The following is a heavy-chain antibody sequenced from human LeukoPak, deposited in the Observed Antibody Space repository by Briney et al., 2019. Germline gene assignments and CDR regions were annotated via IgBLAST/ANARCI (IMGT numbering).Heavy chain of an antibody. CDR2: IYYSGGA. CDR3: ARGSNTGSFWSGKHFFDY. Sequence: SETLSLTCTVSGDSLRKSTFYWVWIRQPPGKGLEWIGSIYYSGGADYNPSLQSRVTISVDTSKNQFSLKLSSVTPADTAVYSCARGSNTGSFWSGKHFFDYWGQGTLVTVSS. V-gene: IGHV4-39*07. CDR1: GDSLRKSTFY. D-gene: IGHD2-8*02. J-gene: IGHJ4*02.